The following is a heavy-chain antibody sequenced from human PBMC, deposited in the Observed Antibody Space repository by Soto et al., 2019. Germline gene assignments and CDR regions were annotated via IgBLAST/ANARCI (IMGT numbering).Heavy chain of an antibody. D-gene: IGHD6-25*01. CDR1: GFTFSSYA. CDR3: AKSPSIIAAAGSLFDY. Sequence: GGSLRLSCAASGFTFSSYAMSWVRQAPGKGLEWVSAISGSGGSTYYADSVKGRFTISRDNSKNTLYLQMNSLRAEDTAVYYCAKSPSIIAAAGSLFDYWGQGTLVTVSS. J-gene: IGHJ4*02. V-gene: IGHV3-23*01. CDR2: ISGSGGST.